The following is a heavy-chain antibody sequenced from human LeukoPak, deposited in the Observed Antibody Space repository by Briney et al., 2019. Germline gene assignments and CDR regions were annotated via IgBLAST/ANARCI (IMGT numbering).Heavy chain of an antibody. Sequence: GGSLRLSCAASGFTFSSYAMSWVRQAPGKGLEWVSAISGSGDSTYYADSVKGRFTISRDNSKNTLYLQMNSLRAEDTAIYYCAKESAVNTVTTASSNNWGQGTLVTVSS. CDR2: ISGSGDST. D-gene: IGHD4-17*01. CDR3: AKESAVNTVTTASSNN. V-gene: IGHV3-23*01. CDR1: GFTFSSYA. J-gene: IGHJ4*02.